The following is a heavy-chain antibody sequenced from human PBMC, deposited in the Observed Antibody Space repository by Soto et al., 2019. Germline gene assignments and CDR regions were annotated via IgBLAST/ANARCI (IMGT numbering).Heavy chain of an antibody. Sequence: QVQLVESGGGVVQPGRSLRLSCAASGFTFSAYGMHWVRQAPGKGLEWVAVISYDGRNTYHADSVKGRFTISRDNSRNTLYLQMTSLRAEDTAVYYCVLDGQWSLSHDAFDIWGQGTMVTVSS. D-gene: IGHD3-22*01. CDR2: ISYDGRNT. V-gene: IGHV3-30*03. CDR1: GFTFSAYG. J-gene: IGHJ3*02. CDR3: VLDGQWSLSHDAFDI.